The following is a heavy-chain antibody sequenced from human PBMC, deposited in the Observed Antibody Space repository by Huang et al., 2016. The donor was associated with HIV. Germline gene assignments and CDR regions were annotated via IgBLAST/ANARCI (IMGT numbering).Heavy chain of an antibody. V-gene: IGHV4-39*01. Sequence: QLHLQESGPGLEKPSETLSLTCTVSGDSLSRSNYYWGWIRQPPGKGLEWIGSVYNNGNTHYDPSSKSRVTISVDTSKNQFSLKLTSVTAADTAIYYCARHKHGFCNDGSCHNWFDPWGQGSLVTVSS. CDR3: ARHKHGFCNDGSCHNWFDP. CDR1: GDSLSRSNYY. CDR2: VYNNGNT. D-gene: IGHD2-15*01. J-gene: IGHJ5*02.